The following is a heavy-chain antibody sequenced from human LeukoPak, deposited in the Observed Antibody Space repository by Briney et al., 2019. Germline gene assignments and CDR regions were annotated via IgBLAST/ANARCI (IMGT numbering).Heavy chain of an antibody. CDR2: VHYTGST. Sequence: SETLSLTCTVSGDSITTYYWSWIRQPPGKGLEWIGHVHYTGSTSQNPSLQSRVTISIDTSKNQFSLKLSSVTAADTAVYYCARLYSGYDSSDFDYWGQGTLVTVSS. J-gene: IGHJ4*02. CDR1: GDSITTYY. CDR3: ARLYSGYDSSDFDY. D-gene: IGHD5-12*01. V-gene: IGHV4-59*01.